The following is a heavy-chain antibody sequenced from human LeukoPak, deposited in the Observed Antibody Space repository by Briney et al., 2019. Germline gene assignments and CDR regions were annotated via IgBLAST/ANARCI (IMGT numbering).Heavy chain of an antibody. CDR2: IYHSGST. CDR3: ARGNAEYSSSSLNWFDP. D-gene: IGHD6-6*01. CDR1: GYSISSSYY. Sequence: SETLSLTCTVSGYSISSSYYWGWIRQPPGKGLEWIGSIYHSGSTYYNPSLKSRVTISVDTSKNQFSLKLSSVTAADTAVYYGARGNAEYSSSSLNWFDPWGQGTLVTVSS. J-gene: IGHJ5*02. V-gene: IGHV4-38-2*02.